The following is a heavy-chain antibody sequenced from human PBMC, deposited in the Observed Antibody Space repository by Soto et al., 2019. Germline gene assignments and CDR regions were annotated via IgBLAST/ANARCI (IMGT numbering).Heavy chain of an antibody. Sequence: GGSLRLSCAASGFTFSSYSMNWVRQAPGKGLEWVSSISSSSSYIYYADSVKGRFTISRDNAKNSLYLQMNSLRAEDTAVYYCARDGETLGPRMTTVTRYYMDVWGKGTTVTVSS. V-gene: IGHV3-21*01. J-gene: IGHJ6*03. CDR2: ISSSSSYI. CDR1: GFTFSSYS. CDR3: ARDGETLGPRMTTVTRYYMDV. D-gene: IGHD4-4*01.